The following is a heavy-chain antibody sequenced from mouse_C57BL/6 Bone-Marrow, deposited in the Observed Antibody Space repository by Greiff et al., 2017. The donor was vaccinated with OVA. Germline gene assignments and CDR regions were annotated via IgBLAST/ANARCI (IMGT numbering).Heavy chain of an antibody. J-gene: IGHJ1*03. CDR3: ARVLITTVPYWYFDV. CDR1: GYTFTSYW. D-gene: IGHD1-1*01. V-gene: IGHV1-53*01. CDR2: INPSNGGT. Sequence: QVQLQQPGTELVKPGASVKLSCKASGYTFTSYWMHWVKQRPGQGLEWIGNINPSNGGTNYNEKFKSKATLTVDKSSSTAYMQLSSLTSEDSAVYYCARVLITTVPYWYFDVWGTGTTVTVSS.